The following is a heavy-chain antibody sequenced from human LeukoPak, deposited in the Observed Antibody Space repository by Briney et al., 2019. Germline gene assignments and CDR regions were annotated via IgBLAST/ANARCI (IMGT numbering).Heavy chain of an antibody. CDR3: AKYAYCSSTSCYLQNFDY. V-gene: IGHV3-23*01. Sequence: PGGSLRHSCAASGFTFSSYAMSGVRQAPGKGLEWFSAISGSGGSTYYADSVKGRFTISRDNSKNTLYLQMNSLRAEDTAVYYCAKYAYCSSTSCYLQNFDYWGQGTLVTVSS. CDR1: GFTFSSYA. J-gene: IGHJ4*02. D-gene: IGHD2-2*01. CDR2: ISGSGGST.